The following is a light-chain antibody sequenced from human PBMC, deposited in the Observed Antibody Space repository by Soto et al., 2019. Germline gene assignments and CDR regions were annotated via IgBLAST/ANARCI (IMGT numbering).Light chain of an antibody. CDR3: QQYGNSPRT. J-gene: IGKJ1*01. Sequence: TVVTQSPGTLSLSPGERATLSCRASQSVRSSSLAWYQQKPAQAPRLLIYGASSRATGIPDRFSGSGSGTDFTLTISRLEPEDFAVYYCQQYGNSPRTFGQGTKVEIK. CDR1: QSVRSSS. V-gene: IGKV3-20*01. CDR2: GAS.